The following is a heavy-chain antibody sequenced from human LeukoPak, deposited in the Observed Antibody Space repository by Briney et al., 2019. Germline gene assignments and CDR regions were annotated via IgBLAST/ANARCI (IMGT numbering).Heavy chain of an antibody. D-gene: IGHD4-11*01. Sequence: SETLSLTCTVSGYSISSGYYWGWIRQPPGKGLEWNGIIYHSGSTYYNPSLKSRATISVDTSKNQFSLKLSSVTAADTAVYYCARLLIDYSKAHYYYYMDVWGKGTTVTVSS. CDR2: IYHSGST. J-gene: IGHJ6*03. CDR3: ARLLIDYSKAHYYYYMDV. V-gene: IGHV4-38-2*02. CDR1: GYSISSGYY.